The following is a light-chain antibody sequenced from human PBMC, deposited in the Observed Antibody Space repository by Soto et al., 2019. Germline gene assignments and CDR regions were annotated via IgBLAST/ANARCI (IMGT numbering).Light chain of an antibody. CDR1: SSDVGSYNL. CDR3: CSYARSSTAV. CDR2: EAT. V-gene: IGLV2-23*01. J-gene: IGLJ3*02. Sequence: QAVVTQPASVSGSPGQSITISCTGTSSDVGSYNLVSWYQQHPGKAPKLMIYEATKRPSGVSNRFSGSKSGNTASMTISGLQAEDEADYYCCSYARSSTAVFGGGTKVTVL.